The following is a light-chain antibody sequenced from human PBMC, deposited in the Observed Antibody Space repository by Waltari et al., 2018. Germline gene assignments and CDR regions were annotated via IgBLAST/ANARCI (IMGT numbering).Light chain of an antibody. Sequence: QSALTQPPSASGSPGQSVTFSCTVTARDIGGFHFVSWYQQHPDKAPRLIIYDVIKRPSGVADCFSGSKSGNTASLTVSGLQAEDEADYFCCSFSGANNLLFGGGTRLTV. CDR3: CSFSGANNLL. V-gene: IGLV2-8*01. CDR1: ARDIGGFHF. CDR2: DVI. J-gene: IGLJ2*01.